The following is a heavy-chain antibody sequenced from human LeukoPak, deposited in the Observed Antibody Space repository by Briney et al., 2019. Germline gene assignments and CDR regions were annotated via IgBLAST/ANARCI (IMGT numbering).Heavy chain of an antibody. J-gene: IGHJ4*02. D-gene: IGHD3-9*01. CDR3: ARVYVGAGYPYFDY. V-gene: IGHV3-23*01. CDR2: MSGSGGMT. CDR1: GFTFSSFA. Sequence: PGGSLRLSCTAPGFTFSSFAMSWVRQAPGEGLGWVSAMSGSGGMTYSADSVKGRFTISRDNAKNSLYLQMNSLRAEDTAVYYCARVYVGAGYPYFDYWGQGTLVTVSS.